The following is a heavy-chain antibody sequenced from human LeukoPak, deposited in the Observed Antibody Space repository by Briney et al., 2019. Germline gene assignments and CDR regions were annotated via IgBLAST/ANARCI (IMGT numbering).Heavy chain of an antibody. Sequence: GASVKVSCKASGYTFTGYYMHWVRQAPGQGLEWMGRINPNSGGTNYAQKFQGRDTMTRDTSISTAYMELSRLRSDDTAVYYCAREDNLGSGSSPNDYWGQGTLVTVSS. V-gene: IGHV1-2*06. J-gene: IGHJ4*02. CDR1: GYTFTGYY. D-gene: IGHD6-19*01. CDR2: INPNSGGT. CDR3: AREDNLGSGSSPNDY.